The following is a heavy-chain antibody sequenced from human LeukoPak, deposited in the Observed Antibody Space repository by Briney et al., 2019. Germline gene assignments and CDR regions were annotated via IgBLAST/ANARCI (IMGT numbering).Heavy chain of an antibody. V-gene: IGHV4-59*08. Sequence: SETLSLTCTVSGGSISSYYWSWIRQPPGKGLEWIGYIYYSGSTNYNPSLKSRVTISVDTSKNQFSLKLSSVTAADTAVYYCARVDCSSTSFYWGCFDPWGQGTLVTVSS. J-gene: IGHJ5*02. D-gene: IGHD2-2*01. CDR1: GGSISSYY. CDR3: ARVDCSSTSFYWGCFDP. CDR2: IYYSGST.